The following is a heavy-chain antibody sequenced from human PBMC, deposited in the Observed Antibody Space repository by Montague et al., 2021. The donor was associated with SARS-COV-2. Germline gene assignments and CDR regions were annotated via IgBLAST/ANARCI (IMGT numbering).Heavy chain of an antibody. D-gene: IGHD2-8*02. Sequence: SLRLSCAASGFTFSNFWMSWVRQAPGKGLEWVANIKPDESEKNYVDSVKGRFSISRDNAKNSLYLQMDNLRAEDTAIYYCAKNGGVHGLDVWGQGTSVSVSS. CDR3: AKNGGVHGLDV. CDR1: GFTFSNFW. J-gene: IGHJ6*02. CDR2: IKPDESEK. V-gene: IGHV3-7*01.